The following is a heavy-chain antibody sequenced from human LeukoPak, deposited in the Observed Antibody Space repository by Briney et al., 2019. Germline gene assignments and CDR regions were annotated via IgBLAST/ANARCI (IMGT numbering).Heavy chain of an antibody. Sequence: GGSLRLSCAASGFTFSSYSMNWVRQAPGKGLEWVSYISSSSTIYYADSVKGRFTISRDNAKNSLYLQMNSLRAEDTAVYYCARDQKNLNTGTQGAFDIWGQGAMVTVSS. V-gene: IGHV3-48*04. D-gene: IGHD1-26*01. CDR2: ISSSSTI. J-gene: IGHJ3*02. CDR3: ARDQKNLNTGTQGAFDI. CDR1: GFTFSSYS.